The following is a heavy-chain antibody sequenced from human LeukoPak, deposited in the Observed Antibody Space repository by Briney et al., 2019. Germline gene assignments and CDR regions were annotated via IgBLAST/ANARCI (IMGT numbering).Heavy chain of an antibody. D-gene: IGHD2-2*01. V-gene: IGHV4-31*03. CDR2: IYYSGST. CDR1: GGSISSGGYY. J-gene: IGHJ4*02. Sequence: SQTLSPTCTVSGGSISSGGYYWSWIRQHPGKGLEWIGYIYYSGSTYYNPSLKSRVTISVDTSKNQFSLKLSSVTAADTAVYYCARESLGYCTSTSCYEDWGQGTLVTVSS. CDR3: ARESLGYCTSTSCYED.